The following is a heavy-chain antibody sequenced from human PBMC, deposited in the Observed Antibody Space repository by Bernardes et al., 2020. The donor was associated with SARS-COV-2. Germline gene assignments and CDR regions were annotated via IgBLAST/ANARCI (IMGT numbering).Heavy chain of an antibody. CDR3: AHLATTQRFVYQYSYGMDV. D-gene: IGHD2-15*01. V-gene: IGHV3-23*01. CDR2: ISGSGDRT. Sequence: GGSLRLSCAASGFSFSTLSMSWVRQAPGRGLEWVSTISGSGDRTYYADSVKGRFTVSRDNSPKTLYLQMNSLRAEDTAIYYCAHLATTQRFVYQYSYGMDVWGHGTTVTVSS. CDR1: GFSFSTLS. J-gene: IGHJ6*02.